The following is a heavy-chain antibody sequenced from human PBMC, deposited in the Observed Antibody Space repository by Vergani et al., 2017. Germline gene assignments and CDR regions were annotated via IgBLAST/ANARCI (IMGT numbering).Heavy chain of an antibody. CDR2: ISSSSSTI. CDR1: GFTFGDYA. V-gene: IGHV3-48*04. Sequence: EVQLVESGGGLVQPGRSLRLSCAASGFTFGDYAMHWVRQTPGKGLEWVSYISSSSSTIYYADSVKGRFTISSDTAKNSLYLQMNSLRAEDTAVYYCARGGRYCSNANCYLDFWGQGTLVTVSS. J-gene: IGHJ4*02. D-gene: IGHD2-2*01. CDR3: ARGGRYCSNANCYLDF.